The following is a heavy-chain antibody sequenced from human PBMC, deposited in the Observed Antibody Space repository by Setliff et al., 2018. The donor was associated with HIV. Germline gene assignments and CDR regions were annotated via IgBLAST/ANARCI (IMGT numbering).Heavy chain of an antibody. CDR1: GGSFSTYY. CDR2: VHSTGTT. CDR3: ARARITMTGGRLEPYAFDR. J-gene: IGHJ3*01. Sequence: PSETLSLTCSVSGGSFSTYYWSWIRQPAGEGPEYIGRVHSTGTTIYNPSLKSRVTMSLDTSKNQLSLKLRSVTAADTAVYYCARARITMTGGRLEPYAFDRWGQGTKVTVSS. D-gene: IGHD3-22*01. V-gene: IGHV4-4*07.